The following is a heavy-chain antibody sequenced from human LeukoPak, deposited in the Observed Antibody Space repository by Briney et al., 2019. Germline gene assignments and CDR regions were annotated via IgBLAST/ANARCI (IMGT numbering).Heavy chain of an antibody. CDR2: ISYNGGTT. V-gene: IGHV3-23*01. CDR1: GFTFTNYA. Sequence: GGSLRLSCVASGFTFTNYAMNWVRQAPGKGLEWVSSISYNGGTTYYADSVKGRFTISRDNSRNTLFLQMNSLRAEDTAVYYCAKKMGGFSNYFDSWGQGTLVTVSS. CDR3: AKKMGGFSNYFDS. D-gene: IGHD2-15*01. J-gene: IGHJ4*02.